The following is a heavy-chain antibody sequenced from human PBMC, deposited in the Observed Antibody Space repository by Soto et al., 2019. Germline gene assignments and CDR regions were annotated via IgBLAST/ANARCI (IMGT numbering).Heavy chain of an antibody. Sequence: QVQLVQSGAEVKKPGSSVKVSCQASGGTFSSYTISWVRQAPGQGLEWMGRIIPILGIANYAQKFQGRVTITADKSTSTAYMELSSLRSEDTAVYYCARSRIVPAAISRADYYYYYYMDVWGKGTTVTVSS. CDR2: IIPILGIA. V-gene: IGHV1-69*02. J-gene: IGHJ6*03. CDR1: GGTFSSYT. D-gene: IGHD2-2*02. CDR3: ARSRIVPAAISRADYYYYYYMDV.